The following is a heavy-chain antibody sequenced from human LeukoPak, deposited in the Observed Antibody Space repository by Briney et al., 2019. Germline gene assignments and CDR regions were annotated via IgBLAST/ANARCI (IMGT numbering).Heavy chain of an antibody. Sequence: SQTLSLTCAISGDSVSSNSAAWNWIRQSPSRGLEWLGRTYYRSKWYNDYAVSVKSRITINPDTSKNQFSLQLNSVTPEDTAVYYCARGKWKLLSHYWCFDLWGRGTLVTASS. J-gene: IGHJ2*01. V-gene: IGHV6-1*01. CDR1: GDSVSSNSAA. CDR3: ARGKWKLLSHYWCFDL. D-gene: IGHD2/OR15-2a*01. CDR2: TYYRSKWYN.